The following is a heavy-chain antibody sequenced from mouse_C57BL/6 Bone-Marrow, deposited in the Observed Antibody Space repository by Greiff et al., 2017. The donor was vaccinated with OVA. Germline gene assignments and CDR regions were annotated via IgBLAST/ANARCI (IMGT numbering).Heavy chain of an antibody. D-gene: IGHD4-1*01. Sequence: VQLQQSGGGLVQPKGSLKLSCAASGFSFNTYAMNWVRQAPGKGLEWVARIRSKSNNYATYYADSVKDRFTISRDDSESMLYLQMNNLKTEDTAMYYCVRNWDVGMDYWGQGTSVTVSS. CDR1: GFSFNTYA. CDR3: VRNWDVGMDY. V-gene: IGHV10-1*01. J-gene: IGHJ4*01. CDR2: IRSKSNNYAT.